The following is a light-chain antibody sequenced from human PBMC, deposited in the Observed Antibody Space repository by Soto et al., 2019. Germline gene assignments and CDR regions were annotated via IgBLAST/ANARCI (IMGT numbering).Light chain of an antibody. V-gene: IGKV3-20*01. CDR1: QSLSGSY. CDR3: QQYGSSPMA. CDR2: GAS. Sequence: EIVLTQSPGTLSLSPGERATLSCRASQSLSGSYLAWYQQKLGQAPRLLIYGASNRATGIPDRFSGSGSGTDFTLTIGRLEPEDFAVYYCQQYGSSPMAFGQGTKVDIK. J-gene: IGKJ1*01.